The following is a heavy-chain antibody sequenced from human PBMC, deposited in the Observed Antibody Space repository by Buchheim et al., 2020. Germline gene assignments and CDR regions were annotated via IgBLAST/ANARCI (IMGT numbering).Heavy chain of an antibody. D-gene: IGHD6-19*01. CDR3: ARGYSSGWYASAVGYDY. CDR2: INPSGCST. Sequence: QVQLVQSGAEVKKPGASVKVSCKASGYTFTSYYMHWVRQAPGQGLEWMGIINPSGCSTSYAQKFQGRVTMTRDTSTITVYMELSSLRSEDTAVYYCARGYSSGWYASAVGYDYWGQGTL. J-gene: IGHJ4*02. CDR1: GYTFTSYY. V-gene: IGHV1-46*03.